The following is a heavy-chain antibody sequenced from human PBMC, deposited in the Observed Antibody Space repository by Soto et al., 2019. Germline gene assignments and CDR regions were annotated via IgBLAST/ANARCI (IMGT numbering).Heavy chain of an antibody. CDR2: INAGSGNT. Sequence: QVQLVQSGAEVKKPGASVKVSCPASGYTFTHYAIHWVRHAPGQRLEWMGFINAGSGNTKYSQTFQGRLTFTKDTSASTAYMDLSRLRSEDTAIYYCARGLAADGAWGQGTLVTVSS. D-gene: IGHD6-13*01. CDR3: ARGLAADGA. V-gene: IGHV1-3*01. CDR1: GYTFTHYA. J-gene: IGHJ5*02.